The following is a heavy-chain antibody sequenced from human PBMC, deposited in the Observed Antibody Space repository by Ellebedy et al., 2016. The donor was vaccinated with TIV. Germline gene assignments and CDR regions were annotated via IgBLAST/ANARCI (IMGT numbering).Heavy chain of an antibody. CDR2: INPSGGST. Sequence: ASVKVSCXASGYTFTSYYMHWVRQAPGQGLEWMGIINPSGGSTSYAQKFQGRVTITADESTSTAYMELSSLRSEDTAVYYCARGRWLQLLVYGMDVWGQGTTVTVSS. CDR1: GYTFTSYY. V-gene: IGHV1-46*01. CDR3: ARGRWLQLLVYGMDV. J-gene: IGHJ6*02. D-gene: IGHD5-24*01.